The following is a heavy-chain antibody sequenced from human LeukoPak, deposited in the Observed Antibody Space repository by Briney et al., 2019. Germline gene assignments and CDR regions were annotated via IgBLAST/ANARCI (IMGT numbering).Heavy chain of an antibody. CDR3: ARDLYSVVVPAAWYYYGMDV. V-gene: IGHV3-9*01. Sequence: GGSLRLSCAASGFTFDDYAMHWVRQAPGKGLEWVSGISWNSGSIGYADSVKGRFTISRDNAKNSLYLQMNSLRAEDTALYYCARDLYSVVVPAAWYYYGMDVWGQGTTVTVSS. D-gene: IGHD2-2*01. CDR1: GFTFDDYA. CDR2: ISWNSGSI. J-gene: IGHJ6*02.